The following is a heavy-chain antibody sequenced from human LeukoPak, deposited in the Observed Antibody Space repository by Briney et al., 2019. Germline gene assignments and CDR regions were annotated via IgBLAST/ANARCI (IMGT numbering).Heavy chain of an antibody. Sequence: SETLSLTCTVSGGSISSYYWSWIRQPAGKGLEWIGRIYASGSTSYNPSLKSRVTISLDTSNNQFSLKLSSVTAADTAVYYCARDTSGYRRGSFDYWGQGTLVTVSS. CDR3: ARDTSGYRRGSFDY. D-gene: IGHD3-22*01. V-gene: IGHV4-4*07. J-gene: IGHJ4*02. CDR2: IYASGST. CDR1: GGSISSYY.